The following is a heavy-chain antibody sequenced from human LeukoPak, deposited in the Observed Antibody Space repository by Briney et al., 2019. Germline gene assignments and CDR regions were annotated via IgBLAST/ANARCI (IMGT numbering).Heavy chain of an antibody. Sequence: SQTLSLTCTISGGSISSGGYYWSWIRQPAGKGLEWIGRIYTSGSTNYNPSLKSRVTISVDTSKNQFSLKLTSVTAADTAMYYCARIETEGSSWYGVHYFDYWGRGTQVTVSS. J-gene: IGHJ4*02. D-gene: IGHD6-13*01. V-gene: IGHV4-61*02. CDR3: ARIETEGSSWYGVHYFDY. CDR1: GGSISSGGYY. CDR2: IYTSGST.